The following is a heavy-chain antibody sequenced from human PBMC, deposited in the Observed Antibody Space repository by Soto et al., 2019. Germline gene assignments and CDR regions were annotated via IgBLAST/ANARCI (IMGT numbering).Heavy chain of an antibody. J-gene: IGHJ6*02. Sequence: SVKVSCKASGGTFSNSAISWVRQAPGQGLEWMGVIIPIFGTTNYAQKFYGRVTISADKSTSAAYMELRSLRSEDTAVYYCARSTGSYSYYGMDVWGQGTTVTV. CDR2: IIPIFGTT. D-gene: IGHD1-26*01. CDR1: GGTFSNSA. CDR3: ARSTGSYSYYGMDV. V-gene: IGHV1-69*06.